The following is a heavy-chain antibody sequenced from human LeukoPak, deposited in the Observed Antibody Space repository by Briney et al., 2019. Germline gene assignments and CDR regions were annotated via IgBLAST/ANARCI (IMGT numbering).Heavy chain of an antibody. V-gene: IGHV1-2*06. Sequence: GASVKVSCKASGYTFTGYYMHWVRQAPGRGLEWMGRINPNSGGTNYAQKFQGRVTMTRDTSISTAYMELSRLRSDDTAVYYCARDWDNRCLGYCSSTSCAAFDYWGQGTLVTVSS. CDR2: INPNSGGT. D-gene: IGHD2-2*01. CDR1: GYTFTGYY. CDR3: ARDWDNRCLGYCSSTSCAAFDY. J-gene: IGHJ4*02.